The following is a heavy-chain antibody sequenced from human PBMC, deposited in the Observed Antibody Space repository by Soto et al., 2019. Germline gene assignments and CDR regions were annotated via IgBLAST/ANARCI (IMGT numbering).Heavy chain of an antibody. Sequence: QVQLVHSGAEVKKPGSSVKVSCKASGGTFSSYTISWVRQAPGQGLEWMGRIIPILGIANYAQKFQGRVTITADKSTSTAYMELSSLRSEDTAVYYCASTISQAHYYYYMDVWGKGTTVTVSS. V-gene: IGHV1-69*02. CDR2: IIPILGIA. J-gene: IGHJ6*03. CDR3: ASTISQAHYYYYMDV. D-gene: IGHD3-9*01. CDR1: GGTFSSYT.